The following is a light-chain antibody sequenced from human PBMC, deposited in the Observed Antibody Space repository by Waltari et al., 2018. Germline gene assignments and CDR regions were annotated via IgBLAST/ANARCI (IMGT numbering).Light chain of an antibody. CDR1: QSIGSH. V-gene: IGKV3-11*01. CDR2: DAS. CDR3: QQRSDWFNT. Sequence: EIVLTQSPATLSLSPGERAALSCRASQSIGSHLAWYQQKPGQAPRLLISDASNRATGIPSRFGGSGSGTDFTLTITGLEPEDFAIYYCQQRSDWFNTFGPGTKVDF. J-gene: IGKJ3*01.